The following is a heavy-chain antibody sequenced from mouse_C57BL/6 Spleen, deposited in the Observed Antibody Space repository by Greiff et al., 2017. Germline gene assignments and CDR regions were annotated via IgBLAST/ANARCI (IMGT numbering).Heavy chain of an antibody. CDR3: ARVYYSNYFDY. Sequence: EVKLTESEGGLVQPGSSMKLSCTASGFTFSDYYMAWVRQVPEKGLEWVANINYDGSSTYYLDSLKSRFIISRDNAKNILYLQMSSLKSEDTATYYCARVYYSNYFDYWGQGTTLTVSS. D-gene: IGHD2-5*01. CDR1: GFTFSDYY. V-gene: IGHV5-16*01. CDR2: INYDGSST. J-gene: IGHJ2*01.